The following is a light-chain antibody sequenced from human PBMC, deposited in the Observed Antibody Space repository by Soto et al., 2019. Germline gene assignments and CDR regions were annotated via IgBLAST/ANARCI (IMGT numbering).Light chain of an antibody. V-gene: IGKV3-11*01. J-gene: IGKJ5*01. CDR2: DAS. CDR3: QQRSSWPQIT. Sequence: EIVLTQSPATLSLSPGERATLSCRASQSVGSYLAWYKQKPGQGPRLLIYDASNRATGIPARFSGSGSGTDFTLTINSLEPEDFAVYHCQQRSSWPQITFGQGTRLEIK. CDR1: QSVGSY.